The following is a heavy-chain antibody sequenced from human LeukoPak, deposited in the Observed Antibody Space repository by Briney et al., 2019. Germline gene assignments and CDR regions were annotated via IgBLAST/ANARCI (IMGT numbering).Heavy chain of an antibody. V-gene: IGHV3-30*02. CDR1: GFTFSSYG. Sequence: GGSLRLSCAASGFTFSSYGMHWVRQAPGKGLEWVSFIRYDGSLKYYADSVKGRFTISRDNSKNTLYLQMNSLRAEDTAVYYCAKDRSSSWSGPDYWGQGTLVTDSS. D-gene: IGHD6-13*01. CDR2: IRYDGSLK. J-gene: IGHJ4*02. CDR3: AKDRSSSWSGPDY.